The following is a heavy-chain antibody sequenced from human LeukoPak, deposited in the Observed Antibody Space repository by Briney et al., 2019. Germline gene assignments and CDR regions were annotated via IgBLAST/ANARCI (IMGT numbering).Heavy chain of an antibody. CDR3: AELGITMIGGV. CDR2: VKADGSDT. V-gene: IGHV3-74*01. Sequence: GGSLRLSCVASGLNFRDYWMHWVRQVPGKGLVWVSRVKADGSDTIYADSVKGRFTISRDNAKNSLYLQMNSLRAEDTAVYYCAELGITMIGGVWGKGTTVTISS. CDR1: GLNFRDYW. J-gene: IGHJ6*04. D-gene: IGHD3-10*02.